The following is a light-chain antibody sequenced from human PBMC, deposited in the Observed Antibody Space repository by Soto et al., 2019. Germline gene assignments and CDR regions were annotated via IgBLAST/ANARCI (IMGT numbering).Light chain of an antibody. CDR1: ETIGMTS. V-gene: IGKV3-20*01. J-gene: IGKJ2*01. CDR3: LQHGSAPYT. Sequence: EIVLTQSPGTLSLSPGERATLSCTASETIGMTSLAWYQQKPVQAPRLVIYGASKTAFGITDRFSGSTPGTVFNLPISRLEPKDSAVSHFLQHGSAPYTFGQGTRMEIK. CDR2: GAS.